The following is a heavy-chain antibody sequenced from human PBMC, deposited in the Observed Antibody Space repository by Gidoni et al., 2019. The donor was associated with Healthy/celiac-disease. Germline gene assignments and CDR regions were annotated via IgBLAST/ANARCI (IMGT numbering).Heavy chain of an antibody. CDR1: GVPFSSYS. Sequence: EVQLVESGGGLVKPGGSLRLSCAASGVPFSSYSMNWVRQAPGKGLEWVSSISSSSSYIYYADSVKGRFTISRDNAKNSLYLQMNSLRAEDTAVYYCARESPDYSSSSPFDYWGQGTLVTVSS. D-gene: IGHD6-6*01. V-gene: IGHV3-21*01. CDR2: ISSSSSYI. CDR3: ARESPDYSSSSPFDY. J-gene: IGHJ4*02.